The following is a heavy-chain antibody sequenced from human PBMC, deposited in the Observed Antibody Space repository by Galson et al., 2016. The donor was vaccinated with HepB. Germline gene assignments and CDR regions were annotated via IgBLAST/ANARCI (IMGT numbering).Heavy chain of an antibody. J-gene: IGHJ4*02. CDR1: GFTFSTYW. CDR2: IAPDGGEK. D-gene: IGHD3-10*01. CDR3: ARTMIRGVVRALVFDS. V-gene: IGHV3-7*01. Sequence: SLRLSCAASGFTFSTYWLSWVRQAPGKGLEWVANIAPDGGEKYYVDSVKGRFSISRDNSKNSLNLPMNSLRGEDTAVYYCARTMIRGVVRALVFDSWGQGTLVTVSS.